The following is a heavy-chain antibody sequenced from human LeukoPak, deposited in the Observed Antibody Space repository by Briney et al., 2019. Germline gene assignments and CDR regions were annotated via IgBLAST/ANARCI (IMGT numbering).Heavy chain of an antibody. CDR3: ASTSGHYDSSGYYLDY. CDR2: IIPILGIA. J-gene: IGHJ4*02. D-gene: IGHD3-22*01. V-gene: IGHV1-69*02. CDR1: GYTFTGYY. Sequence: ASVKVSCKASGYTFTGYYMHWVRQAPGQGLEWMGRIIPILGIANYAQKFQGRVTITADKSTSTAYMELSSLRSEDTAVYYCASTSGHYDSSGYYLDYWGQGTLVTVSS.